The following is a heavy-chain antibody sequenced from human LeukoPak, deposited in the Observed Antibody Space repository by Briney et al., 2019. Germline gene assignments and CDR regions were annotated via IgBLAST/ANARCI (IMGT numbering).Heavy chain of an antibody. CDR3: AKGWYGSLLDY. V-gene: IGHV4-59*08. Sequence: PSETLSLTCTVSGGSISSYYWSWIRQPPGKGLEWIGYIYYSGSTNYNPSLKSRVTISVDTSKNQFSLKLSSVTAADTAVYYCAKGWYGSLLDYWGQGTLVTVSS. J-gene: IGHJ4*02. CDR2: IYYSGST. CDR1: GGSISSYY. D-gene: IGHD6-19*01.